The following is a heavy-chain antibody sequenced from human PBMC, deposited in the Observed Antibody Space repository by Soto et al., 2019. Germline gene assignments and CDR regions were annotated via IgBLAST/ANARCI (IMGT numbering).Heavy chain of an antibody. V-gene: IGHV3-30*18. CDR1: GLTFSRFG. J-gene: IGHJ6*02. CDR3: AKDWRWVTAFQPNDFYYGVDM. CDR2: VSYDGNDK. Sequence: GGSLRLSCAAYGLTFSRFGMHWVRQAPGKGLEWVAVVSYDGNDKYYADSVNGRFSIYRDNSKNTLSLQMNSLRGEDTAVYYCAKDWRWVTAFQPNDFYYGVDMWGQGTTVTVSS. D-gene: IGHD2-21*02.